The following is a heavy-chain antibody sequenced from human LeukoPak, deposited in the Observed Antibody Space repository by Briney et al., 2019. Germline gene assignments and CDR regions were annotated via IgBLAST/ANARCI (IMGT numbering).Heavy chain of an antibody. CDR2: IYHSGST. CDR3: ASGSYYFDY. V-gene: IGHV4-38-2*01. CDR1: GYSISSGYY. D-gene: IGHD1-26*01. J-gene: IGHJ4*02. Sequence: SETLSLTCAVSGYSISSGYYWGWIRQPPGKGLEWIGSIYHSGSTYYNPSLKSRVTIPVDTSKNQFSLKLSSVTPEDTAVYYCASGSYYFDYWGQGTLVTVSS.